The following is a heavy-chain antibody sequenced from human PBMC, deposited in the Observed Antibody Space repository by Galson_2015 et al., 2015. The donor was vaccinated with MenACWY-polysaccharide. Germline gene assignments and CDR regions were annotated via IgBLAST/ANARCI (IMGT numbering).Heavy chain of an antibody. J-gene: IGHJ3*02. CDR1: GSRFSSSA. Sequence: SLRLSCAASGSRFSSSAMSWVRQAPGKGLEWVAAIQYGGSNKVYADSVKGRFTISRDNSKNTVFLEMNTLGVEDTAVYYCAREGSRIVFLAFDIWCQGTMVTVSS. V-gene: IGHV3-33*01. CDR2: IQYGGSNK. D-gene: IGHD2-2*01. CDR3: AREGSRIVFLAFDI.